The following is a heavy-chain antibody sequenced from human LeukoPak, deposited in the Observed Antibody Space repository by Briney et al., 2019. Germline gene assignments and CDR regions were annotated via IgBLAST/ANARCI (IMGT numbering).Heavy chain of an antibody. J-gene: IGHJ6*03. V-gene: IGHV4-39*01. CDR2: IYYSGST. Sequence: PSETLSLTCAVSGGSISSSSYYWGWIRQPPGKGLEWTGSIYYSGSTYYNPSLKSRVTISVDTSKDQFSLKLSSVTAADTAVYYCARRGITMVRDQGYYYMDVWGKGTTVTISS. CDR3: ARRGITMVRDQGYYYMDV. CDR1: GGSISSSSYY. D-gene: IGHD3-10*01.